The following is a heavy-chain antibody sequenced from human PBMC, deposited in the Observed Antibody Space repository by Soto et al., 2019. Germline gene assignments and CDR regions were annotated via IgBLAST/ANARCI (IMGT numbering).Heavy chain of an antibody. D-gene: IGHD3-22*01. CDR1: GESIGTGGFY. Sequence: NPSETRSLTSSVSGESIGTGGFYWSWARQLPGKGLQWIGYIYYTGAAYYNPALKSRVTISXXTXXXXSPPXLXXLPXADTAVYYCASGTFTTISFDFWGQGRRVTVS. CDR3: ASGTFTTISFDF. CDR2: IYYTGAA. V-gene: IGHV4-31*03. J-gene: IGHJ4*02.